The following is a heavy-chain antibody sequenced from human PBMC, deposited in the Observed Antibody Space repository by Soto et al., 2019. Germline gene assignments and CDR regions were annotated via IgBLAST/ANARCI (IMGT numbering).Heavy chain of an antibody. CDR1: GFTFSSYA. J-gene: IGHJ6*03. CDR3: AKGPNDFWSGYYVGGYYYYYMDV. D-gene: IGHD3-3*01. CDR2: ISGSGGST. V-gene: IGHV3-23*01. Sequence: EVQLLESGGGLVQPGGSLRLSCAASGFTFSSYAMSWVRQAPGKGLEWVSAISGSGGSTYYADSVKGRFTISRDNSMNTLYLQMNSLRAEDTAVYYCAKGPNDFWSGYYVGGYYYYYMDVWGKGTTVTVSS.